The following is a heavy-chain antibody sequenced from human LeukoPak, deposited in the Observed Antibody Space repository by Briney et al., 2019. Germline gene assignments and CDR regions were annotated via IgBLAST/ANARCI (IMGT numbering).Heavy chain of an antibody. D-gene: IGHD6-19*01. CDR1: GFTFSSYS. Sequence: GGSLRLSCAASGFTFSSYSMNWVRQAPGKGLEWVSYISSISSTIYYADSVKGRFTISRDNAKNSLYLQMNSLRAEDTAVYYCARDVAGYFDYWGQGTLVTVSS. V-gene: IGHV3-48*01. CDR2: ISSISSTI. J-gene: IGHJ4*02. CDR3: ARDVAGYFDY.